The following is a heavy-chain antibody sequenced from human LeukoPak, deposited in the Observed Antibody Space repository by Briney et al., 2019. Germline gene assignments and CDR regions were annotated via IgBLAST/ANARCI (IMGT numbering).Heavy chain of an antibody. CDR2: INPNSGGT. D-gene: IGHD2-2*01. CDR1: GYTFTGYY. Sequence: ASVKVSCKASGYTFTGYYMHWVRQAPGQGLEWMGRINPNSGGTNYAQKFQGRVTMTRDTSISTAYMELSRLRSDDTAVYYCARLRYCSSTSCYAEMYYFDYWGQGTLVTVSS. V-gene: IGHV1-2*06. J-gene: IGHJ4*02. CDR3: ARLRYCSSTSCYAEMYYFDY.